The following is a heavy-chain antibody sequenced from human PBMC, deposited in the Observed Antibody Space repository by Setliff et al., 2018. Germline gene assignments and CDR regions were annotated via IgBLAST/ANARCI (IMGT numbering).Heavy chain of an antibody. J-gene: IGHJ4*02. D-gene: IGHD1-1*01. CDR2: IYHGGKT. V-gene: IGHV4-39*01. CDR3: ARTGTYRYFDS. Sequence: SETLSLTCTVSGGSISYNYWGWIRQPPGKGLEWIGRIYHGGKTYYNTSLESRLTISVDTSKNQFSLKLRSVTAADTAVYYCARTGTYRYFDSWGQGTLVTVSS. CDR1: GGSISYNY.